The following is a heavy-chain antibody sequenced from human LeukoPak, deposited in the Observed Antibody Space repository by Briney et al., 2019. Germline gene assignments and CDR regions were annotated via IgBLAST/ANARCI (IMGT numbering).Heavy chain of an antibody. D-gene: IGHD3-10*01. CDR1: GFTFSSFW. CDR3: ARDGWFGELSNDY. CDR2: IKQDGSEE. Sequence: GGSLRLSCAASGFTFSSFWMSWVRQAPGKGLEWVANIKQDGSEEYYVDSVKGRFTISRDNAKNSLYLQMNSLRAEDTAVYYCARDGWFGELSNDYWGQGTLVTVSS. V-gene: IGHV3-7*01. J-gene: IGHJ4*02.